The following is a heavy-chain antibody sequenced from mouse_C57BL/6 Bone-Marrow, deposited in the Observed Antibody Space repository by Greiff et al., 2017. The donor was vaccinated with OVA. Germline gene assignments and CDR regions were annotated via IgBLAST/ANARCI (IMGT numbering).Heavy chain of an antibody. V-gene: IGHV1-84*01. CDR1: GYTFTDYY. D-gene: IGHD2-3*01. CDR3: ALYDGYLGWFAY. Sequence: QVQLKQSGPELVKPGASVKISCKASGYTFTDYYINWVKQRPGQGLEWIGWIYPGSGNTNYNEKFKGKATLTADKSSSTAYMQLSSLTSEDSAVYVCALYDGYLGWFAYWGQGTLVTVSA. CDR2: IYPGSGNT. J-gene: IGHJ3*01.